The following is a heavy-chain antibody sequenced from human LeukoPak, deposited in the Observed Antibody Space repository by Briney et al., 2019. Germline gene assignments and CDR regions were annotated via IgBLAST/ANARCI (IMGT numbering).Heavy chain of an antibody. V-gene: IGHV3-30*18. J-gene: IGHJ4*02. CDR3: AKTARLRAAGTWREIDY. CDR1: GFTFSSYG. Sequence: PGRSLRLSCAASGFTFSSYGMHWVRQAPGKGLEWVAVISYDGSNKYYADSVKGRFTISRDNSKNTLYLQMNSLRAEDTAVYYCAKTARLRAAGTWREIDYWGQGTLVTVSS. CDR2: ISYDGSNK. D-gene: IGHD6-13*01.